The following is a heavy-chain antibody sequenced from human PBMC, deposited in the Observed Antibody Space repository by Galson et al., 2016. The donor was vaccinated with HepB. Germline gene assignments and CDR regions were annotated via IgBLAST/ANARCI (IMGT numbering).Heavy chain of an antibody. J-gene: IGHJ4*02. CDR1: GYTFTTYH. CDR3: ARGPNSYDSSDYYFDS. Sequence: SVKVSCKASGYTFTTYHTHWVRQAPGQGLEWMGIINPSGGSTRYAQKFQDRVTMTRDTSTSTVYMELSSLRSEDTAVYYCARGPNSYDSSDYYFDSWGQGTLVTVSS. CDR2: INPSGGST. D-gene: IGHD3-22*01. V-gene: IGHV1-46*01.